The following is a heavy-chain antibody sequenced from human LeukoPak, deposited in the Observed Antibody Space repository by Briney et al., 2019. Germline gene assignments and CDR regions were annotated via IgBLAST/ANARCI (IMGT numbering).Heavy chain of an antibody. D-gene: IGHD2-21*02. CDR2: IYTSGST. CDR3: ARGWVTAINYYYYGMDV. Sequence: SETLSLTCTVSGGSISSYYWSWIRQPAGKGLEWIGRIYTSGSTNYNPSLKSRVTVSVDTSKNQFSLKLSSVTAADTAVYYCARGWVTAINYYYYGMDVWGQGTTVTVSS. CDR1: GGSISSYY. V-gene: IGHV4-4*07. J-gene: IGHJ6*02.